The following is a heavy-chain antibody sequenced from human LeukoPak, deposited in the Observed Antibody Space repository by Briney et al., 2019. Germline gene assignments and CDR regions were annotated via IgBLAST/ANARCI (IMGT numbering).Heavy chain of an antibody. CDR1: GYTFINYD. D-gene: IGHD6-19*01. CDR2: ISTYNGNT. V-gene: IGHV1-18*01. CDR3: AREEAVAEGYYYYMDV. J-gene: IGHJ6*03. Sequence: ASVKVSCKASGYTFINYDFSWVRQAPGQGLEWMGWISTYNGNTNYAQKLQGRVTMTTDTSTSTAYMELRSLRSEDTAVYYCAREEAVAEGYYYYMDVWGKGTTVTISS.